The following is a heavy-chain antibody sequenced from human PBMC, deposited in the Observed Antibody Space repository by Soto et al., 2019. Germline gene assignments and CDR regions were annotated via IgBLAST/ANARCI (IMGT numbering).Heavy chain of an antibody. D-gene: IGHD2-15*01. CDR3: ARGGACISGSCSVDT. V-gene: IGHV5-51*01. Sequence: GESLKISCEASGYFFTHFWIGWVRQMPGKGLEWMGYVYPGDPDIRYSPSLRGQVTISADKSISTAYLQWSSLRASDSGMYYCARGGACISGSCSVDTWGQGTLVTVSS. J-gene: IGHJ5*02. CDR1: GYFFTHFW. CDR2: VYPGDPDI.